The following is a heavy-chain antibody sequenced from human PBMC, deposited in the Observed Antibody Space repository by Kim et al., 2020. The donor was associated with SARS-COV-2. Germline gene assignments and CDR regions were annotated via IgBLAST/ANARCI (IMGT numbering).Heavy chain of an antibody. V-gene: IGHV3-21*01. CDR2: ISSSSSYI. Sequence: GGSLRLSCAASGFTFSSYSMNWVRQAPGKGLEWVSSISSSSSYIYYADSVKGRFTISRDNAKNSLYLQMNSLRAEDTAVYYCARDVAAEYGSSWIGGNYWGQGTLVTVSS. J-gene: IGHJ4*02. CDR3: ARDVAAEYGSSWIGGNY. D-gene: IGHD6-13*01. CDR1: GFTFSSYS.